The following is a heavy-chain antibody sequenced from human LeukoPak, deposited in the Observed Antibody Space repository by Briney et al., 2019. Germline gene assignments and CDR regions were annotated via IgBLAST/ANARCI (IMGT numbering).Heavy chain of an antibody. V-gene: IGHV1-18*01. CDR1: GFTFIKFG. Sequence: ASVKVSCKASGFTFIKFGITWVRQAPGQGREWVGWISNYNGNTNYAQKFQGRVTKTTDSSTTTAYMELKSLRSDDTAVYYCARDPTNTSGRNVYLDHWGQGTLVTVSS. CDR2: ISNYNGNT. CDR3: ARDPTNTSGRNVYLDH. J-gene: IGHJ4*02. D-gene: IGHD6-19*01.